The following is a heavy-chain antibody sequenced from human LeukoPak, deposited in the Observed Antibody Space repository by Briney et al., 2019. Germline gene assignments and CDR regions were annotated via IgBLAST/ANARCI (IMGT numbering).Heavy chain of an antibody. V-gene: IGHV3-7*03. Sequence: GGSLRLSCAASGFTFSNHWMSWVRQAPGKGLEWVANIRQDGAEKYYVDSVKGRFTISRDNAKNSVYLEMNSLRAEDTAVYYCARDSYGPLSYFDYWGQGTLVTVSS. J-gene: IGHJ4*02. CDR3: ARDSYGPLSYFDY. CDR2: IRQDGAEK. CDR1: GFTFSNHW. D-gene: IGHD4-17*01.